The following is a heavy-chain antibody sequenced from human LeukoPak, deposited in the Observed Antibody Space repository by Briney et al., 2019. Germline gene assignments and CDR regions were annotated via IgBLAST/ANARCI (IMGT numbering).Heavy chain of an antibody. CDR1: GFSFSGHW. V-gene: IGHV3-74*01. Sequence: GGSLRLSCTASGFSFSGHWMHWARQLPGKGLVWVSRISPTESTTSYADSVKGRFTVSRDNAKNTLYLQVNNLRAEDTAVYYCARGPNSNWSGLDFWGQGTLLTVSS. D-gene: IGHD6-6*01. CDR3: ARGPNSNWSGLDF. CDR2: ISPTESTT. J-gene: IGHJ4*02.